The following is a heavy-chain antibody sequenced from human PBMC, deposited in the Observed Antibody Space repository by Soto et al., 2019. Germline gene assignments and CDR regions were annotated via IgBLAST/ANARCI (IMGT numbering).Heavy chain of an antibody. D-gene: IGHD3-9*01. J-gene: IGHJ6*02. Sequence: GGSLRLSCPASVFTLSKYWMTWVRQAPGRGLEWVANIKQDGSENYVDPVKGRFTIPRDTAKSSLYLQMNSLRAEDTAVSYCARARYYDILTGSYYYYAMDVWGQGTTVTVSS. CDR3: ARARYYDILTGSYYYYAMDV. CDR2: IKQDGSE. CDR1: VFTLSKYW. V-gene: IGHV3-7*03.